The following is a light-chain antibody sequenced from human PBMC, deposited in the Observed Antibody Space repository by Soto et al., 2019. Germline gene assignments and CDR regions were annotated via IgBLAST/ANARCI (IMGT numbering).Light chain of an antibody. CDR2: GVS. J-gene: IGKJ1*01. Sequence: DIQMTQSPSSLSASVGDIVTITCRASQSVANYLGWYQQKPGKVPKALIYGVSTLQSGVPSRFSGSGSDTDFTLTISSLQPEDAATYYCQRYRSAQMTFGQGTKVEIK. CDR1: QSVANY. V-gene: IGKV1-27*01. CDR3: QRYRSAQMT.